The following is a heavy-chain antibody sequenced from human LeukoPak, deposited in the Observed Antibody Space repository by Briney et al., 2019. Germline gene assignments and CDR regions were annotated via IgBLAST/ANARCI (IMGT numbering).Heavy chain of an antibody. Sequence: SETLSLTCAVYGGSFSGYYWSWIRQPPGKGLEWIGEINHSGSTNYNPSLKSRVTISVDTSKNQFSLKLSSVTAADTAVYYCARRSYGYSVSRYWGQGTLVTVSS. V-gene: IGHV4-34*01. D-gene: IGHD5-18*01. CDR1: GGSFSGYY. CDR3: ARRSYGYSVSRY. J-gene: IGHJ4*02. CDR2: INHSGST.